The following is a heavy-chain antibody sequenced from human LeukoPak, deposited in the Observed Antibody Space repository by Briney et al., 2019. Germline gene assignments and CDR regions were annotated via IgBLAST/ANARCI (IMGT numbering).Heavy chain of an antibody. CDR1: GGTFSSYA. V-gene: IGHV1-69*06. CDR3: ASAHAPLITMIVGVGIAAFDI. J-gene: IGHJ3*02. Sequence: SVKVSCKASGGTFSSYAISWVRQAPGQGLEWMGGIIPIFGTANYAQKFRGRVTITADKSTRTAYMELSSLRSEDTAVYYCASAHAPLITMIVGVGIAAFDIWGQGTMVTVSS. D-gene: IGHD3-22*01. CDR2: IIPIFGTA.